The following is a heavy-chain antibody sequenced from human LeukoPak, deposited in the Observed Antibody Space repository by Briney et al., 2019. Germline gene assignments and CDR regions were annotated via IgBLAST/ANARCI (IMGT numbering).Heavy chain of an antibody. V-gene: IGHV3-48*04. Sequence: PGGSLRLSCAASGFTFSSFGMNWVRQAPGKGLEWVSFIISSSSAIYYADSVKGRFTISRDNAKNSLYLQMNSLRAEDTAVYYCARDRGNYAIEAFDFWGQGTMVTVSS. CDR1: GFTFSSFG. D-gene: IGHD4-11*01. CDR2: IISSSSAI. J-gene: IGHJ3*01. CDR3: ARDRGNYAIEAFDF.